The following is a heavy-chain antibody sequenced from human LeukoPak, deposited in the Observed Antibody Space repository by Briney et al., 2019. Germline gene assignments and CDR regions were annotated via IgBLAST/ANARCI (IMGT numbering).Heavy chain of an antibody. CDR1: GGSISSSSYY. Sequence: PSETLSLTCTASGGSISSSSYYWGWIRQPPGKGLEWIGSIYYSGSTYYNPSLKSRVTISVDTSKNQFSLKLSSVTAADTAVYYCARPYYYGSGSQSYNWFDPWGQGTLVTVSS. CDR2: IYYSGST. V-gene: IGHV4-39*07. CDR3: ARPYYYGSGSQSYNWFDP. D-gene: IGHD3-10*01. J-gene: IGHJ5*02.